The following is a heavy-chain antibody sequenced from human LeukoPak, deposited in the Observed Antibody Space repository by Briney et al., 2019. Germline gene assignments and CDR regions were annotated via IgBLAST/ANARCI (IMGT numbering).Heavy chain of an antibody. Sequence: PGGSLRLSCVASEFTLSNYWMSWVRQALGKGLEWVANVKEDGSEKYYVGTVKGRFTISRDNAKNSLYLHMDSLTAEDTAMYYCARDWVAGVPFDAFDIWGQGTMVSVSS. CDR2: VKEDGSEK. V-gene: IGHV3-7*01. D-gene: IGHD3-10*01. CDR3: ARDWVAGVPFDAFDI. J-gene: IGHJ3*02. CDR1: EFTLSNYW.